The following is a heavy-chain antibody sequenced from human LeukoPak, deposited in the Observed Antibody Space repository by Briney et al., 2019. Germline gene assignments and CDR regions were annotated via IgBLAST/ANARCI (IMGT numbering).Heavy chain of an antibody. CDR2: ISNGKT. J-gene: IGHJ5*02. V-gene: IGHV3-23*01. CDR1: GFPFSRHA. D-gene: IGHD2-21*02. CDR3: VREAGYCASVCLKSNWFDP. Sequence: GGSLRLSCAASGFPFSRHAMSWVRQPPGKGLEWVSAISNGKTCYADSVRGRFTISRDDSKNTVYLQMNSLRDEDTALYYCVREAGYCASVCLKSNWFDPWGQGTLVTVSS.